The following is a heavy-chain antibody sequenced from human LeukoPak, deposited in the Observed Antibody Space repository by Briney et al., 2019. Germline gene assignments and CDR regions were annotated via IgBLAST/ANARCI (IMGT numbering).Heavy chain of an antibody. V-gene: IGHV1-18*01. CDR1: GYTFTSYG. J-gene: IGHJ4*02. CDR3: ARGDYDILTGYSPFYYFDY. Sequence: ASVKVSCKASGYTFTSYGISWVRQAPGQGLEWMGWISAYNGNTNYAQKLQGRVTMTTDTSTSTAYMELRSLRSDDTAVYYCARGDYDILTGYSPFYYFDYWGQGTLVTVSS. D-gene: IGHD3-9*01. CDR2: ISAYNGNT.